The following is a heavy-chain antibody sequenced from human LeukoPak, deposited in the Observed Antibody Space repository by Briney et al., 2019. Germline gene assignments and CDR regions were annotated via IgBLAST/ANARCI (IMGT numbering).Heavy chain of an antibody. J-gene: IGHJ4*02. Sequence: AGGSLRLSCAASGFTFSSYWMRWVRQAPGKGREWVANIKQDGSEKNYVGSVKGRFTISRDNAKNSLYLQMNSLRAEDTALYYCARDAGSSWFYLDYWGQGTLVTVSS. CDR3: ARDAGSSWFYLDY. CDR1: GFTFSSYW. V-gene: IGHV3-7*01. D-gene: IGHD6-13*01. CDR2: IKQDGSEK.